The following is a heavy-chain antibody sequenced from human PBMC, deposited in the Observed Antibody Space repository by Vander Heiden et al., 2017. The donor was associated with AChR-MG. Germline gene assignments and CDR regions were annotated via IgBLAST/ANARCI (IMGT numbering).Heavy chain of an antibody. V-gene: IGHV3-33*01. D-gene: IGHD3-3*01. CDR3: ARDVPITIFGVALWGYMDV. CDR2: IWYDGSNK. Sequence: QVQLVESGGGVVQPGRSLRLSCAASGFTFSSYGMHWVRQAPGKGLEWVAVIWYDGSNKYYADSVKGRFTISRDNSKNTLYLQMNSLRAEDTAVYYCARDVPITIFGVALWGYMDVWGKGTTVTVSS. CDR1: GFTFSSYG. J-gene: IGHJ6*03.